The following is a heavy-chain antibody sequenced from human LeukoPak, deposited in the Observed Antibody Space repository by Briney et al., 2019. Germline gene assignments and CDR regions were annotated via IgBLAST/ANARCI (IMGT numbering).Heavy chain of an antibody. CDR2: ISYDGSNK. Sequence: GGSLRLSCAASGFTFSSYAMHWVRQAPGKGLEWAAVISYDGSNKYYADSVKGRFTISRDNSKNTLYLQMNSLRAEDTAVYYCARRGSGSYYYFDYWGQGTLVTVSS. CDR1: GFTFSSYA. V-gene: IGHV3-30*04. D-gene: IGHD1-26*01. CDR3: ARRGSGSYYYFDY. J-gene: IGHJ4*02.